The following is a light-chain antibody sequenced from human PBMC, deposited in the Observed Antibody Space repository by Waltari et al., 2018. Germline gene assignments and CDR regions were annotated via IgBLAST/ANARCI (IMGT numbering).Light chain of an antibody. Sequence: QSVLTQPPSVSAAPGQKVTISCSGSSSNIGNNYVYWYQQLPGTAPKLLIYDNNKRPSGIPDRFTCSKSGTSATLGITGLQTGDEADYYCGTWDSSLSALFGGGTKLTVL. CDR3: GTWDSSLSAL. V-gene: IGLV1-51*01. CDR1: SSNIGNNY. CDR2: DNN. J-gene: IGLJ3*02.